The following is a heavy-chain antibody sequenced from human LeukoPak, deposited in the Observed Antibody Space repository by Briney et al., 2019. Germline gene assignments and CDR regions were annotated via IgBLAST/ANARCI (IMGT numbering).Heavy chain of an antibody. Sequence: PSETLSLTCTVSGGSISISSYYWGWIRQPPGKGLEWIVSIYYSGSTHYNPSLKSRVTISVDTSKNQFSLKLSSVTAADTAVYYCARLYYDFWSGPAYNWFDPWGQGTLVTVSS. D-gene: IGHD3-3*01. J-gene: IGHJ5*02. CDR3: ARLYYDFWSGPAYNWFDP. CDR1: GGSISISSYY. CDR2: IYYSGST. V-gene: IGHV4-39*01.